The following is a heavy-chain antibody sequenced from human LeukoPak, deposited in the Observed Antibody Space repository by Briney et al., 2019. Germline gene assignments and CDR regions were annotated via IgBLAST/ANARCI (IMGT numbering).Heavy chain of an antibody. CDR2: ILFDGSNK. Sequence: GGSLRLSCAASGFTFSTYGMHWVRQAPGKGLEWVAHILFDGSNKNYADSLKGRLTTSRDNSKDTLYLQIDSLRAEDSAVYYCARDLSKGGYFDFWGQGTLVTVSS. J-gene: IGHJ4*02. V-gene: IGHV3-33*01. CDR3: ARDLSKGGYFDF. CDR1: GFTFSTYG. D-gene: IGHD1-26*01.